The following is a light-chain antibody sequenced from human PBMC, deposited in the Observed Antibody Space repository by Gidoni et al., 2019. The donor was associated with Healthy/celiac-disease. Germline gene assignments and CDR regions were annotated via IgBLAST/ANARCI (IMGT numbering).Light chain of an antibody. V-gene: IGLV1-51*01. Sequence: SVLTQPPPVSASPAQKVTISCSGSTSNIGNNYVSWYQQLLGTAPELLIFEDNTRSSGIPDRFSGSKSGTSATLDIIGLQSGDEADYYCVTWDSSMSVLFGGGTKLTVL. CDR3: VTWDSSMSVL. CDR1: TSNIGNNY. CDR2: EDN. J-gene: IGLJ3*02.